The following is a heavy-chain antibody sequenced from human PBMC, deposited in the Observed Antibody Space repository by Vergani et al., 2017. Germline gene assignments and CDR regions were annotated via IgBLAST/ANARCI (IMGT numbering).Heavy chain of an antibody. CDR1: GGSFSGYY. CDR3: ASSSHIDDYYGMDV. CDR2: INHSGST. J-gene: IGHJ6*02. Sequence: QVQLQQWGAGLLKPSETLSLTCAVYGGSFSGYYWSWIRRPPGKGLEWIGEINHSGSTNYNPSLKSRSTISVDTSKNQFSLKLSSVTAADTAVYYCASSSHIDDYYGMDVWGQGTTVTLSS. V-gene: IGHV4-34*01. D-gene: IGHD6-6*01.